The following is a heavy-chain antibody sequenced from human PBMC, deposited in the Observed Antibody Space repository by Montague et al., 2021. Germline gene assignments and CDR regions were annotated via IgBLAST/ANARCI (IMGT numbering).Heavy chain of an antibody. D-gene: IGHD3-22*01. CDR2: VFYSGAT. V-gene: IGHV4-59*01. CDR1: GDSINGWY. CDR3: ARQGFYESGGFFI. J-gene: IGHJ4*02. Sequence: SETLSLTCSVSGDSINGWYWSWIRQPPGKGLEWIGSVFYSGATNYNPSLKSRVTMSADTSKNQVSLKVNSVTAADTAVYYRARQGFYESGGFFIWGLGTLVTVSS.